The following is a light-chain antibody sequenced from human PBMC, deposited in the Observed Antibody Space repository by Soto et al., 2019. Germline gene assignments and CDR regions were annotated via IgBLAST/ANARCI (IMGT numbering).Light chain of an antibody. CDR3: QQYNNWPPLT. CDR2: GAS. Sequence: EIVMTQSPATLSVSPGERATLSCRASQSVSDNLAWYQQKPGQASRLLIYGASTRATGIPARFSGSGSGTEFTLTISSLQSEDFAVYYCQQYNNWPPLTFGGGTKVDIK. V-gene: IGKV3-15*01. CDR1: QSVSDN. J-gene: IGKJ4*01.